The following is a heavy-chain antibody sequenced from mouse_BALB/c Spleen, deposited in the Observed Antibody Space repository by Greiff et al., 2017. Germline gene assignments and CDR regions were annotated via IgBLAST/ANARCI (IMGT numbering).Heavy chain of an antibody. CDR1: GFTFSSFG. CDR2: ISSGSSTI. V-gene: IGHV5-17*02. Sequence: EVHLVESGGGLVQPGGSRKLSCAASGFTFSSFGMHWVRQAPEKGLEWVAYISSGSSTIYYADTVKGRFTISRDNPKNTLFLQMTSLRSEDTAMYYCARWGNFAYWGQGTLVTVSA. CDR3: ARWGNFAY. J-gene: IGHJ3*01. D-gene: IGHD2-1*01.